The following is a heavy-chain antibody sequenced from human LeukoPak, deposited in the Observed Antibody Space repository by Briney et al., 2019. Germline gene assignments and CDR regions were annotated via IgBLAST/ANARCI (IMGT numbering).Heavy chain of an antibody. CDR3: ARQKWLQLGFFDS. J-gene: IGHJ4*02. CDR2: INHSGST. V-gene: IGHV4-34*01. D-gene: IGHD5-24*01. CDR1: GGSFSGYY. Sequence: PSETLSLTCAVYGGSFSGYYWSWIRQPPGKGLEWIGEINHSGSTNYNPSLKSRVTISVDTSKDQFSLTLNSVTAADTAIYYCARQKWLQLGFFDSWGQGTLVTVSS.